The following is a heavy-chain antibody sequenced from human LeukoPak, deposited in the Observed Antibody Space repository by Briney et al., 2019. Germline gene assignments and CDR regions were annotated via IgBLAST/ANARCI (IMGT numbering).Heavy chain of an antibody. Sequence: SETLSLTCTVSGGSISSYYWGWIRQPPGKGLEWIGSIYHSGSTYYNPSLKSRVTISVDTSKNQFSLKLSSVTAADTAVYYCARAVAGIALDYWGQGTLVTVSS. J-gene: IGHJ4*02. CDR3: ARAVAGIALDY. CDR2: IYHSGST. D-gene: IGHD6-19*01. CDR1: GGSISSYY. V-gene: IGHV4-38-2*02.